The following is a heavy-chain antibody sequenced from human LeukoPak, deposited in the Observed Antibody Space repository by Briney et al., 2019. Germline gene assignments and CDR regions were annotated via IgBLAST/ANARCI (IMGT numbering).Heavy chain of an antibody. CDR3: AGVGTTGTRWFDP. CDR1: EYTFTTYW. J-gene: IGHJ5*02. D-gene: IGHD1-1*01. V-gene: IGHV5-51*01. CDR2: IFPGDSDT. Sequence: GESLKISCKVSEYTFTTYWIAWVRQMPGKGPEWMGIIFPGDSDTRYSPSFQGQVTISADKSISTAYLQWSSLKASDTAMYYCAGVGTTGTRWFDPWGQGTLVTVSS.